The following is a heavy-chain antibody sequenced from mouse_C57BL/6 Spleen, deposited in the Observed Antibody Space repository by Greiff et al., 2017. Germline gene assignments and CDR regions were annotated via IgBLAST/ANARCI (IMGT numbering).Heavy chain of an antibody. J-gene: IGHJ4*01. V-gene: IGHV1-19*01. D-gene: IGHD2-5*01. Sequence: EVQLQQSGPVLVKPGASVKMSCKASGYTFTDYYMNWVKQSHGKSLEWIGVINPYNGGTSYNQKFKGKATLTVDKSSSTAYMELNSLTSEDSAVYYCARRYSNYGYAMDYWGQGTSVTVSS. CDR1: GYTFTDYY. CDR2: INPYNGGT. CDR3: ARRYSNYGYAMDY.